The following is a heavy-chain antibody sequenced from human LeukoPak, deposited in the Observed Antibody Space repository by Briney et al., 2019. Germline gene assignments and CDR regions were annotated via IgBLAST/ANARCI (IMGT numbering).Heavy chain of an antibody. V-gene: IGHV4-34*01. Sequence: PSETLSLTCAVYGGSFSGYYWSWIRQPPGKGLEWIGEINHSGSTNYNPSLKSRVTISVDTSKNQFSLKLSSVTAADTAVYYCARGPSGYHNTGGQGTLVTVSS. CDR2: INHSGST. J-gene: IGHJ4*02. CDR1: GGSFSGYY. CDR3: ARGPSGYHNT. D-gene: IGHD5-12*01.